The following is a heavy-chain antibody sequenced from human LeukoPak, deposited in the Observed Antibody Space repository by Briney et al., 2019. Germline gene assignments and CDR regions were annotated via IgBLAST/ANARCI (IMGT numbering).Heavy chain of an antibody. CDR3: ARAIVGATGGRDY. Sequence: ASVKVSCKASGYTFTGYYMHWVRQAPGQGLEWMGWINPSGGSTSYAQKFQGRVTMTRDTSTSTVYMELSSLRSEDTAVYYCARAIVGATGGRDYWGQGTLVTVSS. V-gene: IGHV1-46*01. CDR2: INPSGGST. CDR1: GYTFTGYY. D-gene: IGHD1-26*01. J-gene: IGHJ4*02.